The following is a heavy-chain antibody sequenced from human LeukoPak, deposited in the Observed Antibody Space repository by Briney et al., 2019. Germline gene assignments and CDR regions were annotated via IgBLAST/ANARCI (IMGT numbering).Heavy chain of an antibody. CDR1: GFTFSSYW. V-gene: IGHV3-23*01. Sequence: GGSLRLSCAASGFTFSSYWMHWVRQAPGKGLEWVSVISGSGGSTYYADSLKGRLTISRDNSKNTLYLQMNSLRAEDTAVYYCAKDNTYYGSGSYYSVGSFDAFDIWGQGTMVTVSS. CDR3: AKDNTYYGSGSYYSVGSFDAFDI. CDR2: ISGSGGST. D-gene: IGHD3-10*01. J-gene: IGHJ3*02.